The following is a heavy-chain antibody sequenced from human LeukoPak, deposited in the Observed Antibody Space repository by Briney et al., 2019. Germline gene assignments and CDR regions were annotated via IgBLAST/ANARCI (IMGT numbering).Heavy chain of an antibody. CDR3: ARWNLLSDY. CDR2: ISSSDSTI. J-gene: IGHJ4*02. V-gene: IGHV3-11*04. Sequence: GGSLRLSCAASGFTFSYYYMSWIRQAPGKGLEWISYISSSDSTIYYADSVKGRFIISRDNAKNSLYLQMNGLRAEDTGVYYCARWNLLSDYWGQGTLVTVSS. CDR1: GFTFSYYY. D-gene: IGHD2-21*01.